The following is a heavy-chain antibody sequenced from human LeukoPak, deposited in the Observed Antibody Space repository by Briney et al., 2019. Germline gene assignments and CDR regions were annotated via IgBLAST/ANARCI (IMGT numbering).Heavy chain of an antibody. CDR2: MSGRGDTS. Sequence: GGSLRLSCAASGFTFGTHAMTWVRQAPGKGLEWVSGMSGRGDTSYYADSVKGRFTIPRDNSKNTLFLQMNSLRAEDTAVYHCAKLAGIRGWFVYYFDYWGQGTLVTVS. V-gene: IGHV3-23*01. CDR1: GFTFGTHA. D-gene: IGHD6-19*01. J-gene: IGHJ4*02. CDR3: AKLAGIRGWFVYYFDY.